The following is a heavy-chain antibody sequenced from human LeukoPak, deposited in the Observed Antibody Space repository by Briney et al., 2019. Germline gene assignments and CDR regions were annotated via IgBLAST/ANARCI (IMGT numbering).Heavy chain of an antibody. D-gene: IGHD4-17*01. CDR3: AADDNGDHNWFDP. CDR2: MSYGGTT. Sequence: SETLSLTCTVSGGSIRSNLYYWGWIRQPPGEGLEWIGSMSYGGTTYYSPSLKSRVAIAIDASKNQFSLRLTSVTAADAAVYYCAADDNGDHNWFDPWGQGTLVTVSS. CDR1: GGSIRSNLYY. J-gene: IGHJ5*02. V-gene: IGHV4-39*07.